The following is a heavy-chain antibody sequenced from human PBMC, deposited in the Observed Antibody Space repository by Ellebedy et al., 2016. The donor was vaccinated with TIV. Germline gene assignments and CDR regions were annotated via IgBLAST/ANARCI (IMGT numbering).Heavy chain of an antibody. CDR1: GYTFTDYG. V-gene: IGHV1-18*04. Sequence: AASVKVSCKASGYTFTDYGITWLRQAPGQGIEWMGWIGTDMGNTNYAQKFRGRVTMTTDPSTTTGYMELRSLRSDDTALYYCARDRDIRSSSDFQHWGQGTLVTVSS. CDR2: IGTDMGNT. D-gene: IGHD6-6*01. J-gene: IGHJ1*01. CDR3: ARDRDIRSSSDFQH.